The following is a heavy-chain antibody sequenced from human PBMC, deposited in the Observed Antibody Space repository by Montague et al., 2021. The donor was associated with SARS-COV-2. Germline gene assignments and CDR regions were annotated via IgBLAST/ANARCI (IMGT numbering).Heavy chain of an antibody. CDR1: GGSISSYY. D-gene: IGHD3-10*01. CDR3: ARAVSVRRAVNWFDP. CDR2: IYYSGRT. Sequence: SETLSLTCTVSGGSISSYYWNWIRQPPGKGLEWIGYIYYSGRTNYNPSLKSRVTISVDTSKNQFPLKLTSVTAADTAVYYCARAVSVRRAVNWFDPWGQGTLVTVSS. V-gene: IGHV4-59*01. J-gene: IGHJ5*02.